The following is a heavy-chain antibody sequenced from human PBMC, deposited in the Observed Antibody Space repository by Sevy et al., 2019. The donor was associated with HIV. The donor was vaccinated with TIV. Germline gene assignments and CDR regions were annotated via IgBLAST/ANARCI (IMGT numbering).Heavy chain of an antibody. CDR2: FYYSGST. CDR3: ARRIEIDSTFDY. V-gene: IGHV4-39*01. J-gene: IGHJ4*02. D-gene: IGHD3-3*01. Sequence: SETLSLTCTVSGGSISSSSYYWGWIRQPPGKGLEWIGSFYYSGSTFYNPSLKSRLTISVDTSKNQFSLRLSSVTAADTAVYYCARRIEIDSTFDYWGQGTLVTVSS. CDR1: GGSISSSSYY.